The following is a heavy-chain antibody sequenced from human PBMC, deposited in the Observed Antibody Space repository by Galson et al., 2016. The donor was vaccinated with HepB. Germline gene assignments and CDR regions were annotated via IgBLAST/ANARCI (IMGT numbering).Heavy chain of an antibody. CDR1: GGSISSYY. D-gene: IGHD3-10*01. V-gene: IGHV4-59*01. CDR3: ARTPSRGGMDV. J-gene: IGHJ6*02. Sequence: SETLSLTCTVSGGSISSYYWSWIRQPPGKGLEWIGYIYYSGSTNYNPPLKSRVTISVDTSKNQFSLKLTSVTTADTAVYYCARTPSRGGMDVWGQGTTVTVS. CDR2: IYYSGST.